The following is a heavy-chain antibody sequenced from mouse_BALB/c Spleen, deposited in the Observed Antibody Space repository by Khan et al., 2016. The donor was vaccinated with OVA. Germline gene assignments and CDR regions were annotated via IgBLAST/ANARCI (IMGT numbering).Heavy chain of an antibody. V-gene: IGHV1-54*01. CDR1: GYAFTHYL. CDR3: ARDDYGNVLYFDD. CDR2: INPGSGST. D-gene: IGHD2-1*01. J-gene: IGHJ2*01. Sequence: VQLQQSGGEVIRPGTSVKVSCKASGYAFTHYLIEWVKQRPGQGLEWIGVINPGSGSTNYNEKFKGKAILTADKSSSTAYMQISSLTSDDSVVYFCARDDYGNVLYFDDWGQGTTLTVSS.